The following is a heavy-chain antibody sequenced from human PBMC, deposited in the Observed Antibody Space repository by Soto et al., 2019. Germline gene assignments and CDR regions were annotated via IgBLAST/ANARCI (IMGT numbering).Heavy chain of an antibody. J-gene: IGHJ4*02. Sequence: SETLSLTCTVSGGSVSSGSYYWSWIRQPPGKGLEWIGYIYYSGSTNYNPSLKSRVTISVDTSKNQFSLKLSSVTAADTAVYYSSRGVGGTLGDDYWGQGTLVTVSS. V-gene: IGHV4-61*01. CDR2: IYYSGST. D-gene: IGHD6-19*01. CDR3: SRGVGGTLGDDY. CDR1: GGSVSSGSYY.